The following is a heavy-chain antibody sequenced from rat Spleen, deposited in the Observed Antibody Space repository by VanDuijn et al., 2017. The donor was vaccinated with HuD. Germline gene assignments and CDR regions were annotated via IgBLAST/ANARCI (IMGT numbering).Heavy chain of an antibody. CDR2: ISPTGRIS. CDR1: GFTFSNYG. Sequence: EVHLVESGGGLVQPGRSLKLSCEASGFTFSNYGMHWIRQAPTKGLEWVASISPTGRISNYRDSVKGRLTISRDNAKSILYLQMDSLRSEDSATYSCATDGYYDGTYYSVYVMDAWSQGASVTVSS. CDR3: ATDGYYDGTYYSVYVMDA. D-gene: IGHD1-12*02. V-gene: IGHV5-19*01. J-gene: IGHJ4*01.